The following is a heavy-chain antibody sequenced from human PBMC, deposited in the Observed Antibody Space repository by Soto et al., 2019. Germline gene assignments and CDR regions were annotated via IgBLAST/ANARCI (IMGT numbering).Heavy chain of an antibody. D-gene: IGHD2-2*01. J-gene: IGHJ5*02. CDR3: ARGRLPAGHNWFDP. CDR2: INHSGST. Sequence: SETLSLTCAVYGGSFSGYYWSWIRQPPGKGLEWIGEINHSGSTNYNPSLKSRVTISVDTSKNQFSLKLSSVTAADTAVYYCARGRLPAGHNWFDPWGQGTLVTDSS. V-gene: IGHV4-34*01. CDR1: GGSFSGYY.